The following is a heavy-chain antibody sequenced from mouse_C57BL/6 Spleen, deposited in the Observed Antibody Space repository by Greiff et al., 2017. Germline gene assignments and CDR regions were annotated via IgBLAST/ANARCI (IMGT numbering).Heavy chain of an antibody. CDR1: GYTFTDYY. V-gene: IGHV1-26*01. CDR2: INPNNGGT. D-gene: IGHD1-3*01. Sequence: EVQLQQSGPELVKPGASVKISCKASGYTFTDYYMNWVKQSHGKSLEWIGDINPNNGGTSYNQKFKGKATLTVDKSSSTAYMELRSLTSEDSAVYYCARHPPLNFYFDYWGQGTTLTVSS. CDR3: ARHPPLNFYFDY. J-gene: IGHJ2*01.